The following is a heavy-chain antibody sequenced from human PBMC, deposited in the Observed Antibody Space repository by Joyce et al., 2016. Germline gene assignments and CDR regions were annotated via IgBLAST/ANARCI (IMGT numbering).Heavy chain of an antibody. J-gene: IGHJ4*02. V-gene: IGHV3-74*03. D-gene: IGHD4-23*01. Sequence: EVQLVESGGGLVQPGGSLRLSCAASGFTFSSYWMYWVRKAPGKGLGWVSRINREGSSTTYADSVKARFTISRDNAKNTLYLQMNSLRAEDTAVYYCARLRRWSGPSDCWGQGTLVTVSS. CDR3: ARLRRWSGPSDC. CDR1: GFTFSSYW. CDR2: INREGSST.